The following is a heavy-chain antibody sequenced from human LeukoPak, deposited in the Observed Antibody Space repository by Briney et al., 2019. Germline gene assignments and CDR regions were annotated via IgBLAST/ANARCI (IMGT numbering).Heavy chain of an antibody. D-gene: IGHD3-22*01. V-gene: IGHV4-39*07. Sequence: SETLSLTCTVSGGSISSSTNYWGWIRQPPGKGLEWIGSLYYSGSTNYNPSLKSRVTISVDTSKNQFSLKLSSVTAADTAVYYCARAGITMIDYWGQGTLVTVSS. CDR3: ARAGITMIDY. CDR1: GGSISSSTNY. J-gene: IGHJ4*02. CDR2: LYYSGST.